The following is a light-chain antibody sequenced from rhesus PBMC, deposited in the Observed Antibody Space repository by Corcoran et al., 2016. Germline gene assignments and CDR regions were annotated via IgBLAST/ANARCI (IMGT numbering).Light chain of an antibody. CDR3: QHYYTIPYS. Sequence: DIQMTQSPPSLSASVGDTVTITCRASPGITNYLAWYQQKPVETPHLLIYGASSLHSGIPSLFGASGSGTDFTLTINNLQPEDLATYYCQHYYTIPYSFGQGTKVEIK. CDR1: PGITNY. V-gene: IGKV1-80*01. CDR2: GAS. J-gene: IGKJ2*01.